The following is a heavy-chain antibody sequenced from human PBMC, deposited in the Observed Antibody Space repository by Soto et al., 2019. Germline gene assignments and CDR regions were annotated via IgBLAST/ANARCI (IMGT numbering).Heavy chain of an antibody. V-gene: IGHV1-46*03. J-gene: IGHJ5*02. Sequence: ASVKVSCKASGYTFTSYYMHWVRQAPGQGLEWMGIINPSGGSTSYAQKFQGRVTMTRDTSTSTVYMELSSLRSEDTAVYYCAREEGPDWNVVNWYDPWGQGTLVTVSS. CDR2: INPSGGST. CDR3: AREEGPDWNVVNWYDP. CDR1: GYTFTSYY. D-gene: IGHD1-1*01.